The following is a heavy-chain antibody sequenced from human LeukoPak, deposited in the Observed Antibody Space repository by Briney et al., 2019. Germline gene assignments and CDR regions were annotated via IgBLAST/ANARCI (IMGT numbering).Heavy chain of an antibody. CDR1: GFTFSSYE. J-gene: IGHJ6*02. Sequence: PGGSLRLSCAASGFTFSSYEMNWVRQAPGKGLEWVSYISSSGSTIYYADSVKGRFTVSRDNSKNTLYLQMNSLRVEDTAVYYCATGVGTHSYFALDVWGQGTTVSVSS. D-gene: IGHD1-14*01. V-gene: IGHV3-48*03. CDR2: ISSSGSTI. CDR3: ATGVGTHSYFALDV.